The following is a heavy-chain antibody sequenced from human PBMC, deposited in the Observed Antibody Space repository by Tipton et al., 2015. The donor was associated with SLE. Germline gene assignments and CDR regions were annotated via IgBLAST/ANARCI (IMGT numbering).Heavy chain of an antibody. V-gene: IGHV3-7*01. CDR3: ARGKYYFDY. CDR1: RFTFSRSW. J-gene: IGHJ4*02. CDR2: INEYGSEK. D-gene: IGHD2/OR15-2a*01. Sequence: GSPRLSCAASRFTFSRSWMNWVRLAPGKGLEWVANINEYGSEKHYVDSLKERLTISRDNAKKSVYLQMDSLRAEDTAVYYCARGKYYFDYWGQGALVTVSS.